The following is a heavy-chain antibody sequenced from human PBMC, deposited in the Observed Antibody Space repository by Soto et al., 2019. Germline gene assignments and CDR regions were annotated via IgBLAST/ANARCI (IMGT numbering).Heavy chain of an antibody. V-gene: IGHV3-48*02. Sequence: GGSLRLSCAASGFTFSSYSMNWVRQAPGKGLEWVSYISSRSSTIYYADSVKGRFTISRDNAKNSLYLQMNSLRDEDTAVYYCARVRAQERDYYYGMDVWGQGTTVTVSS. D-gene: IGHD1-26*01. J-gene: IGHJ6*02. CDR2: ISSRSSTI. CDR1: GFTFSSYS. CDR3: ARVRAQERDYYYGMDV.